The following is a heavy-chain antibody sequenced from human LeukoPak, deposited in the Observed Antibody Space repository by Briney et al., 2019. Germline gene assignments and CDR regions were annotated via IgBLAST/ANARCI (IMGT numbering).Heavy chain of an antibody. CDR1: GFTLSSYG. CDR2: MWYDGGNK. V-gene: IGHV3-33*01. CDR3: ASTSFHWFDP. Sequence: GGSLRLSCAASGFTLSSYGMHWVRQAPGKGLEWVAVMWYDGGNKYYTDSVKGRFTISRDNTKNTLYLQMNSLRAEDTAVYYCASTSFHWFDPWGQGTLVTVSS. J-gene: IGHJ5*02.